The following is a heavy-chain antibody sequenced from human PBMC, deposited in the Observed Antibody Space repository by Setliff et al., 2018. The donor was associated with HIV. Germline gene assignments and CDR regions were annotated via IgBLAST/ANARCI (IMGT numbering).Heavy chain of an antibody. D-gene: IGHD3-3*01. CDR2: INHSGKT. J-gene: IGHJ3*02. CDR1: GGSSSGHY. Sequence: PSETLSLTCAVYGGSSSGHYWTWIRQPPGEGLEWIGEINHSGKTNYNPSLKSRVTISVDTPKNQYSLNLKSVTAADTAVYYCARVREGFLPYDAFEIWGQGTMVTVSS. CDR3: ARVREGFLPYDAFEI. V-gene: IGHV4-34*01.